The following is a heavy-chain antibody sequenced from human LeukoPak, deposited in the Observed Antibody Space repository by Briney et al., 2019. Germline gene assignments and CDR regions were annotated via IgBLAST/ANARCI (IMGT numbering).Heavy chain of an antibody. D-gene: IGHD7-27*01. J-gene: IGHJ6*04. CDR1: GFTSSSYS. CDR2: ISSSSSYI. Sequence: PGGSLRLSCAASGFTSSSYSMNWVRQAPGKGLEWVSSISSSSSYIYYADSVKGRFTISRDNAKNSLYLQMNSLRAEDTAVCYCATLGSNYGMDVWGKGTTVTVSS. V-gene: IGHV3-21*01. CDR3: ATLGSNYGMDV.